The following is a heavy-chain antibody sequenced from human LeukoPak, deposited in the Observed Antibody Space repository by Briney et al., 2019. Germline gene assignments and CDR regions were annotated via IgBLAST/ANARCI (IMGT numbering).Heavy chain of an antibody. CDR1: GYTFTSYY. J-gene: IGHJ4*02. V-gene: IGHV1-46*01. Sequence: ASVKVSCKASGYTFTSYYMHWVRQAPGQGLEWMGIINPSGGSTSYAQEFQGRVTMTRDTSTSTVYMELSSLRSEDTAVYYCARDLSRYYDSSGYNNWGQGTLVTVSS. CDR2: INPSGGST. D-gene: IGHD3-22*01. CDR3: ARDLSRYYDSSGYNN.